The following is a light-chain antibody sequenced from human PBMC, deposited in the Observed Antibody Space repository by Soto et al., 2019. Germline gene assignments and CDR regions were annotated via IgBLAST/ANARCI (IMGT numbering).Light chain of an antibody. CDR3: QQYDNLPRLT. CDR1: EDIGSY. V-gene: IGKV1-33*01. CDR2: DAS. Sequence: DIQMTQSPSSLSASVGARVTIACHASEDIGSYLNWYQRKPGPAPKLMIYDASKLETGVPPRISGSVSGTYFAFTISSLQPQDIATDYSQQYDNLPRLTCGGGTKVEIK. J-gene: IGKJ4*01.